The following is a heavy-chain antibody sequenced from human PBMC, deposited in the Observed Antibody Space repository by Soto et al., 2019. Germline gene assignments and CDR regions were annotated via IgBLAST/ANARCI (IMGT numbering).Heavy chain of an antibody. CDR2: ISAYNGNT. V-gene: IGHV1-18*04. D-gene: IGHD3-3*01. CDR3: ARADYDFWSGYADQNWFDP. J-gene: IGHJ5*02. Sequence: ASVKVSCKASGYTFTSYGISWVRQAPGQGLEWMGWISAYNGNTNYAQKLQGRVTMTTDTSTSTAYMELRSLRSDDTAVYYCARADYDFWSGYADQNWFDPCGQGTLVTVSS. CDR1: GYTFTSYG.